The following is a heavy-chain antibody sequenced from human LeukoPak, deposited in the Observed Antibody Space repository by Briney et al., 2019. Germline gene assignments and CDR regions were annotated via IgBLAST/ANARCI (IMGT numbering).Heavy chain of an antibody. CDR3: ARDGYDYGGNCDCYYYYMDV. D-gene: IGHD4-23*01. CDR1: GYTFTSYG. J-gene: IGHJ6*03. CDR2: ISAYNGNT. V-gene: IGHV1-18*01. Sequence: ASVKVSCKASGYTFTSYGISWVRQAPGQGLEWMGWISAYNGNTNYAQKLQGRVTMTTDTSTSTAYMELRSLRSEDTAVYYCARDGYDYGGNCDCYYYYMDVWGKGTTVTVSS.